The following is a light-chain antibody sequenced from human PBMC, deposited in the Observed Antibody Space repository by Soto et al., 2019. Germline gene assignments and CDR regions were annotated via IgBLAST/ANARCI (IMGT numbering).Light chain of an antibody. Sequence: GDRVTITCRASQSVTTWLAWYQQKPGKAPKLLIYAASSLQSGVPSRFSGSGSGTDFTLTISSLQPEDFATYYCLQDYNYPWTFGQGTKVDTK. CDR3: LQDYNYPWT. J-gene: IGKJ1*01. CDR2: AAS. CDR1: QSVTTW. V-gene: IGKV1-6*01.